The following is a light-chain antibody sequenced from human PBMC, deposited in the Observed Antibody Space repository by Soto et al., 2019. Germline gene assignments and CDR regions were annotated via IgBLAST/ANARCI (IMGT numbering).Light chain of an antibody. CDR1: QSVRSSS. V-gene: IGKV3-20*01. J-gene: IGKJ5*01. CDR3: PHYNSSPPIT. CDR2: GAS. Sequence: VLTQSPGTLSLSPGERATLSCRASQSVRSSSLVWYQQKPAQAPRLLIYGASSRATGNPDRFSGGGSGTDLSLTTSRLEPEDFAGYHCPHYNSSPPITFGQGTRLEIK.